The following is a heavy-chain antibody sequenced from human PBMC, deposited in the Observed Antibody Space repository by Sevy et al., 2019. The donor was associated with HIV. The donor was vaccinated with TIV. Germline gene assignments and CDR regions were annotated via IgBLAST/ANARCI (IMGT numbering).Heavy chain of an antibody. V-gene: IGHV1-69*10. CDR3: ARGEQVGATLSRYNWFDP. J-gene: IGHJ5*02. CDR2: IIPILGIA. CDR1: GGTFSSYA. D-gene: IGHD1-26*01. Sequence: ASVKVSCKASGGTFSSYAISWVRQAPGQGLEWMGGIIPILGIANYAQKFQGRVTITADKSTSTAYMELSSLRSEDTAVYHCARGEQVGATLSRYNWFDPWGQGTLVTVSS.